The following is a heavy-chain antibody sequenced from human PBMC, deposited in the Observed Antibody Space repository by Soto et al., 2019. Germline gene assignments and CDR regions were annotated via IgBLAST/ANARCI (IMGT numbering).Heavy chain of an antibody. CDR3: ARGAHNWFDP. CDR1: GFTFSSYA. J-gene: IGHJ5*02. CDR2: ISSNGGST. V-gene: IGHV3-64*01. Sequence: GSLRLSCAASGFTFSSYAMHWVRQAPGKGLEYVSAISSNGGSTYYANSVKGRFTISRDNSKNTLYLQMGSLRAGDMAVYYCARGAHNWFDPWGQGTLVTVSS.